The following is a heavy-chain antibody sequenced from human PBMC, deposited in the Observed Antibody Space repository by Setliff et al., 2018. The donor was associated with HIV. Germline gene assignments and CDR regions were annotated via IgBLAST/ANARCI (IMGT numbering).Heavy chain of an antibody. CDR1: GGSISGGGYY. Sequence: SETLSLTCTVSGGSISGGGYYWSWIRQHPGKGLDWIGNIYYIGNTDYNPSLKSRVTISIDTSKNQFSLKLSSVTAADTAIYYCARDGYRDTLNDAFDIWGQGTMVTVSS. D-gene: IGHD6-13*01. CDR2: IYYIGNT. J-gene: IGHJ3*02. CDR3: ARDGYRDTLNDAFDI. V-gene: IGHV4-31*03.